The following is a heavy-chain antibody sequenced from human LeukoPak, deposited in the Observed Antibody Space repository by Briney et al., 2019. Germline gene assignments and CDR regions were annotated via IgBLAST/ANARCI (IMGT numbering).Heavy chain of an antibody. CDR1: GVSFSGYY. D-gene: IGHD4-23*01. CDR3: ASTRWFAAVTHSL. CDR2: INHSGST. Sequence: SETLSLTCAVYGVSFSGYYWSWIRQPPGKGLEWIGEINHSGSTNYNPSLKSRVTISVDTSKNQFSLKLSSVTAADTAVYYCASTRWFAAVTHSLWGQGTLVTVSS. J-gene: IGHJ4*02. V-gene: IGHV4-34*01.